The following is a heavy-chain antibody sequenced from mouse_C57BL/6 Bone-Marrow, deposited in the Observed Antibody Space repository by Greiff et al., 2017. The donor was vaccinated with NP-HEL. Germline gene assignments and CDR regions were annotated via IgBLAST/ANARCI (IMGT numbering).Heavy chain of an antibody. J-gene: IGHJ1*03. CDR2: IYPGDGDT. CDR3: ARPPPPRISWRWYFDV. CDR1: GYAFSSSW. V-gene: IGHV1-82*01. Sequence: QVQLQQSGPELVKPGASVKISCKASGYAFSSSWMNWVKQRPGKGLEWIGRIYPGDGDTNYNGKFKGKATLTADKSSSTAYMQLRSLTSEDSAVYFCARPPPPRISWRWYFDVWGTGTTVTVSS.